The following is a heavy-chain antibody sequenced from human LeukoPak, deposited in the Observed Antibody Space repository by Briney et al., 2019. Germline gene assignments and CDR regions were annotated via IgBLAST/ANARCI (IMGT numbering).Heavy chain of an antibody. Sequence: GGSLRLSCAASGFTFSSYAMHWVRQAPGKGLEWVAFIRYDGSNKYYADSVKGRFTISRDNSKNTLYLQINSLRAEDTARYFCARDRSGYDFFDYWGQGALVTVSS. CDR2: IRYDGSNK. CDR3: ARDRSGYDFFDY. V-gene: IGHV3-30*02. J-gene: IGHJ4*02. CDR1: GFTFSSYA. D-gene: IGHD3-3*01.